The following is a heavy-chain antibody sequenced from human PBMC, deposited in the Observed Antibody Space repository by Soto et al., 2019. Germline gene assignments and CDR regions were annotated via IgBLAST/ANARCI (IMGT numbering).Heavy chain of an antibody. CDR3: ARAAPYGYDY. CDR2: ISSTSRNI. Sequence: PGGSLRLSCAASGFTFSDYGMNWVRQAPGRGLEWVAYISSTSRNIYNADSVKGRFTISRDNAKNSLYLQMNSLRDEDTAVYYCARAAPYGYDYRGQGTLVTVSS. V-gene: IGHV3-48*02. CDR1: GFTFSDYG. J-gene: IGHJ4*02. D-gene: IGHD4-17*01.